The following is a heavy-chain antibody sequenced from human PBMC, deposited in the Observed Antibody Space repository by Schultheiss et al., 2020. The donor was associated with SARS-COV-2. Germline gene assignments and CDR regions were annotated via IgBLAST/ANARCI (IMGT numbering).Heavy chain of an antibody. J-gene: IGHJ3*02. D-gene: IGHD3-22*01. V-gene: IGHV4-59*01. CDR1: GGSISSYY. Sequence: SETLSLTCTVSGGSISSYYWSWIRQPPGKGLEWIGYIYYSGSTNYNPSLKSRVTISVDTSKNQFSLKLSSVTAADTAVYYCARDSSGNDAFDIWGQGTMVTVAS. CDR3: ARDSSGNDAFDI. CDR2: IYYSGST.